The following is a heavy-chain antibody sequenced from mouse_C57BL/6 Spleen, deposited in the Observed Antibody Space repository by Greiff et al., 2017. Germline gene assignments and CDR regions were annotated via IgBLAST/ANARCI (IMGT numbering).Heavy chain of an antibody. J-gene: IGHJ3*01. CDR3: ARASYSEFAY. CDR1: GYSITSGYY. D-gene: IGHD2-12*01. V-gene: IGHV3-6*01. CDR2: ISYDGSN. Sequence: EVKLVESGPGLVKPSQSLSLTCSVTGYSITSGYYWNWIRQFPGNKLEWMGYISYDGSNNYNPSLKNRISITRDTSKNQFFLKLNSVTTEDTATYYCARASYSEFAYWGQGTLVTVSA.